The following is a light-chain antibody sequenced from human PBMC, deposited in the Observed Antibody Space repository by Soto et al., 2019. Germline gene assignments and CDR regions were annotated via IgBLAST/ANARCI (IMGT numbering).Light chain of an antibody. CDR1: DVVGSN. J-gene: IGKJ5*01. V-gene: IGKV3-15*01. CDR3: QQYNDWPPIT. CDR2: GAS. Sequence: EIVVTLSPATLSVSPGERATLSCRASDVVGSNLAWYQQKPGQAPRLLIYGASTRATGIPGRFSGSGFGTEFTLTISGLQPEDFAVYYCQQYNDWPPITFGQGTRLEIK.